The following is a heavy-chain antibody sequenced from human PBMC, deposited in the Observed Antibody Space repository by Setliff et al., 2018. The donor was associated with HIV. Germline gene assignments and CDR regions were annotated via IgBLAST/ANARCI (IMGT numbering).Heavy chain of an antibody. V-gene: IGHV3-48*01. CDR2: ISSSSGTI. CDR3: ARDGGW. D-gene: IGHD1-26*01. CDR1: GFTFSSYS. Sequence: GGSLRLSCTASGFTFSSYSMNWVHQAPGKGLEWVSYISSSSGTIYYADSVKGRFTISRDNAKNSLYLQMNSLRAEDTAVYYCARDGGWGGQGTLVTVSS. J-gene: IGHJ4*02.